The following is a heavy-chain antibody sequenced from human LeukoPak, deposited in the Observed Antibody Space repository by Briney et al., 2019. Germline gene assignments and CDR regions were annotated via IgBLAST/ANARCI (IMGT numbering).Heavy chain of an antibody. CDR3: ASFIVDTAMVTFYYYGMDV. CDR1: GDSFIASY. V-gene: IGHV1-69*13. Sequence: SVKVSCKTSGDSFIASYVYWVQQTPGQGLEWMGGIIPIFGTANYAQKFQGRVTITADESTSTAYMELSSLRSEDTAVYYCASFIVDTAMVTFYYYGMDVWGQGTTVTVSS. CDR2: IIPIFGTA. J-gene: IGHJ6*02. D-gene: IGHD5-18*01.